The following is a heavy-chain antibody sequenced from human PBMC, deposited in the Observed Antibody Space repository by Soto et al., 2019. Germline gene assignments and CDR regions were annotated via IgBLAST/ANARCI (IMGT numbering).Heavy chain of an antibody. CDR3: GGFAEYSSSGTYYYYYGMDV. V-gene: IGHV1-69*13. CDR1: GGTFSSYA. J-gene: IGHJ6*02. Sequence: ASVKVSCKASGGTFSSYAISWVRQAPGQGLEWMGGIIPIFGTANYAQKFQGRVTITADESTSTAYMELSSLRSEDTAVYYCGGFAEYSSSGTYYYYYGMDVWGQGTTVTVSS. D-gene: IGHD6-6*01. CDR2: IIPIFGTA.